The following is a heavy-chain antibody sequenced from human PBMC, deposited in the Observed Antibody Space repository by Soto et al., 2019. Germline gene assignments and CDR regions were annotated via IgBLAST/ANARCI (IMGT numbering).Heavy chain of an antibody. Sequence: SETLSLTCAVYGGSFSGYYWSWIRQPPGKGLEWIGEINHSGSTNYNPSLKSRVTISVDTSKNQFSLKLSSVTAADTAVYYCGREGRVGYNYWRDYYFDYWGQGTLVTVSS. V-gene: IGHV4-34*01. J-gene: IGHJ4*02. D-gene: IGHD5-12*01. CDR3: GREGRVGYNYWRDYYFDY. CDR1: GGSFSGYY. CDR2: INHSGST.